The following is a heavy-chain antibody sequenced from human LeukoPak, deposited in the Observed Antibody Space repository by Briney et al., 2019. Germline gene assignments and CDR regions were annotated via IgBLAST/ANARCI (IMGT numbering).Heavy chain of an antibody. D-gene: IGHD3-3*01. V-gene: IGHV3-30-3*01. J-gene: IGHJ4*02. CDR1: GFTFSSYA. CDR2: ISYDGSNK. CDR3: ARASTIFGVVMPSDY. Sequence: GGSLRLSCAASGFTFSSYAMHWVRQAPGKGLEWVAVISYDGSNKYYTDSVKGRFTISRDNSKNTLYLQMNSLRAEDTAVYYCARASTIFGVVMPSDYWGQGTLVTVSS.